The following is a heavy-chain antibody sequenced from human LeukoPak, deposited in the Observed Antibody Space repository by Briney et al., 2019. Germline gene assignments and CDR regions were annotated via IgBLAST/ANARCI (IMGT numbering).Heavy chain of an antibody. Sequence: PSETLSLTCTVTGGSISSHNWNWIRQPPGKGLEWIGDIYNSGSPNYNPSLKSRVTISVDTSKNQFSLKLSSVTAADTAVYYCARVDSSGYYTFFDYWGQGTLVTVSS. D-gene: IGHD3-22*01. CDR1: GGSISSHN. V-gene: IGHV4-59*11. CDR2: IYNSGSP. J-gene: IGHJ4*02. CDR3: ARVDSSGYYTFFDY.